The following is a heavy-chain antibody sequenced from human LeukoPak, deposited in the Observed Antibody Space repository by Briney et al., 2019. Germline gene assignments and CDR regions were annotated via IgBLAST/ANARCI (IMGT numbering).Heavy chain of an antibody. J-gene: IGHJ4*02. CDR1: GFTFSSYW. CDR3: ARDSPHFDWLIAYDY. CDR2: ISSSGTYI. V-gene: IGHV3-21*01. D-gene: IGHD3-9*01. Sequence: PGGSLRLSCTASGFTFSSYWMNWVRQAPGKGLEWVSSISSSGTYIDYADSVKGRFSISRDNAKNSLYLQMNSLRAEDTAVYYCARDSPHFDWLIAYDYWGQGTLVTVSS.